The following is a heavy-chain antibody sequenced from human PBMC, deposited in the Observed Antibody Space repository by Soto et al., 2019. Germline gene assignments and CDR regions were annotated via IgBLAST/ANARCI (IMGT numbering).Heavy chain of an antibody. CDR1: GFTFSSYG. CDR2: IWYDGSNK. J-gene: IGHJ4*02. CDR3: ARDEDYGVY. D-gene: IGHD3-10*01. V-gene: IGHV3-33*01. Sequence: QVQLVESGGGVVQPGRSLRLSCAASGFTFSSYGMHWVRQAPGKGLEWVAVIWYDGSNKYYADSVKGRFTISRDNSKNTLYLQVNSLRAEDTAVYYCARDEDYGVYWGQGTLVTVSS.